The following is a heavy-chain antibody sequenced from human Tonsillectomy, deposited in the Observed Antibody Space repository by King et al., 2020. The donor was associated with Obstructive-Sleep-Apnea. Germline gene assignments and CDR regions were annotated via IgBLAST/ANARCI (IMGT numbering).Heavy chain of an antibody. CDR1: GFTFSSYG. D-gene: IGHD2-2*01. V-gene: IGHV3-30*18. CDR3: AKDSRLDQLLLDY. Sequence: QLVQSGGGVVQPGRSLRLSCAASGFTFSSYGMHWVRQAPGKGLEWGAVISYDGSNKYYADSVKGRFTISRDNSKNTLYLQMNSLRAEDTAVYYCAKDSRLDQLLLDYWGQGTLVTVSS. CDR2: ISYDGSNK. J-gene: IGHJ4*02.